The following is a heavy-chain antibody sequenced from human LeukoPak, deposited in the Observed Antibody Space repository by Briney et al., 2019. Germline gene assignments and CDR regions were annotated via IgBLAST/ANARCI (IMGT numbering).Heavy chain of an antibody. CDR3: AKSGYNRFDY. Sequence: ETLSLTCTVSGGSISTYYWSWIRQPPGKGLEWVSSISGSGSGGSTYYADSVKGRFTISRDNSKNTLYLQMNSLRAEDTAVYYCAKSGYNRFDYWGQGTLVTVSS. J-gene: IGHJ4*02. CDR2: ISGSGSGGST. CDR1: GGSISTYY. V-gene: IGHV3-23*01. D-gene: IGHD5-24*01.